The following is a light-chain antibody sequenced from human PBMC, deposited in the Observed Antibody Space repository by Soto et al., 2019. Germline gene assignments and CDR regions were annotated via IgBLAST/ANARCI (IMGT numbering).Light chain of an antibody. CDR2: AAS. J-gene: IGKJ1*01. CDR1: QDISDF. CDR3: LQNNRYPWT. Sequence: DIQMTQSPSAMSASVGDRVTITCRASQDISDFLAWFQQKPGEVPKRLIYAASSLESGVPSRFSGSGSGTEFTLTISSLQPEDFATYYCLQNNRYPWTFCQGTKVEIK. V-gene: IGKV1-17*03.